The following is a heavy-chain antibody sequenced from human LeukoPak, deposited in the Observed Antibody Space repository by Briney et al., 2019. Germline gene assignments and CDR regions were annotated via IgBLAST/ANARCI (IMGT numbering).Heavy chain of an antibody. D-gene: IGHD3-9*01. V-gene: IGHV1-2*04. Sequence: ASVKVSCKASGYTFTGYYMHWVRQAPGQGLEWMGWINPNSGGTNYAQKFQGWVTMTRDTSISTAYMELSRLRSDDTAVYHCARGRDYDLLTFDYWGQGTLVTVSS. CDR1: GYTFTGYY. CDR3: ARGRDYDLLTFDY. CDR2: INPNSGGT. J-gene: IGHJ4*02.